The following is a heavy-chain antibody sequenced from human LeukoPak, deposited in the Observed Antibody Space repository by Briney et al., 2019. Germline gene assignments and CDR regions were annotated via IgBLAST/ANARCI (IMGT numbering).Heavy chain of an antibody. V-gene: IGHV3-30-3*01. Sequence: PGMPLSLYCAAYGLTFSRYAKHPVHQAPVKQRDSVADISYDGSNKYYEDSVKGRFPISRDKSKNTLYLQMNSLRAEDTAVYYCARDDCDIWGQGTMVTVSS. J-gene: IGHJ3*02. CDR2: ISYDGSNK. D-gene: IGHD2-21*02. CDR3: ARDDCDI. CDR1: GLTFSRYA.